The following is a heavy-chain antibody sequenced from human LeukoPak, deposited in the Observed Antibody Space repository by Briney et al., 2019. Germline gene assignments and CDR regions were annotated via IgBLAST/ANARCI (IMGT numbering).Heavy chain of an antibody. Sequence: PSETLSLTCTVSGGSISSGSYYWSWIRQPAGKGLEWIGRIYTSGSTNYNPSLKSRVTISVDTSKNQFSLKLSSVTAADTAVYYCASTRGYSYGYFAHWGQGTLVTVSS. CDR3: ASTRGYSYGYFAH. V-gene: IGHV4-61*02. CDR2: IYTSGST. CDR1: GGSISSGSYY. J-gene: IGHJ4*02. D-gene: IGHD5-18*01.